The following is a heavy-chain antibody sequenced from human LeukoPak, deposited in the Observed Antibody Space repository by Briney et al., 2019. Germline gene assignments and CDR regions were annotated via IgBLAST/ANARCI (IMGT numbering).Heavy chain of an antibody. J-gene: IGHJ4*02. CDR3: ARDGSGWSSDY. CDR2: MWNDGITG. V-gene: IGHV3-33*01. Sequence: GGSLRLSCVGSGFNFRDSGMHRVRQAPGKGLEWVAVMWNDGITGKYADSVRGRFRVSRDNSKDTVYLQMDSLRPDDTSVYYCARDGSGWSSDYWGQGTLVTVSS. CDR1: GFNFRDSG. D-gene: IGHD6-19*01.